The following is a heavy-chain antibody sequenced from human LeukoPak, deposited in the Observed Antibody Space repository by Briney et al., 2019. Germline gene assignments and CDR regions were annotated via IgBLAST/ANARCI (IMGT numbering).Heavy chain of an antibody. V-gene: IGHV3-7*03. J-gene: IGHJ4*02. CDR1: GFTFSSYG. D-gene: IGHD6-19*01. CDR3: ASQFWWAAVAGTTLDY. Sequence: GGSLRLSCIASGFTFSSYGMSWVRQAPGGGLEWVANIKEDGSEKYYVDSVKGRFTISRDNAKISLYLQMNSLRAEDTAVYFCASQFWWAAVAGTTLDYWGQGTLVTVSS. CDR2: IKEDGSEK.